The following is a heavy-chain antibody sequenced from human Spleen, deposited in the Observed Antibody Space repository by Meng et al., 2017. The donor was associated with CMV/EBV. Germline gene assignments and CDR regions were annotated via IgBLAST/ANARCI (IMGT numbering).Heavy chain of an antibody. CDR2: ISTTSSYI. CDR3: VGFGVAITNGLDV. D-gene: IGHD3-3*01. Sequence: GESLKISCAASGFTFSAYSMNWVRQAPGKGLEWVSSISTTSSYIYYADSMKGRFTISRDNAKNSLYLQMNILRAEDTAVYYCVGFGVAITNGLDVWGQGTTVTVSS. CDR1: GFTFSAYS. J-gene: IGHJ6*02. V-gene: IGHV3-21*01.